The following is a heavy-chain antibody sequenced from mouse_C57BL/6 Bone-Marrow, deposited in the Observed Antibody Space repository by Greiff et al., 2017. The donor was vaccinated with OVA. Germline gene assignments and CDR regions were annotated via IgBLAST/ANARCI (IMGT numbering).Heavy chain of an antibody. CDR3: AGRGYDGSPFAY. D-gene: IGHD1-1*01. Sequence: EVQLVESGGDLVKPGGSLKLSCAASGYTFSSYGMSWVRQTPDKRLEWVATISSGGSYTYYPDSVKGRSTISRDNAKNTPYLQMRSLKSEDTAMEFCAGRGYDGSPFAYGGQGTLVTVSA. CDR1: GYTFSSYG. CDR2: ISSGGSYT. V-gene: IGHV5-6*01. J-gene: IGHJ3*01.